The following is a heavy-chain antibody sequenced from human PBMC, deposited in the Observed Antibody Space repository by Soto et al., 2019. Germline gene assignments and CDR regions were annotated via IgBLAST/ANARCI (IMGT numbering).Heavy chain of an antibody. CDR1: GYTFTSYD. CDR3: ARSTNDYGDRH. Sequence: QVQLVQSGAEVKKPGASVKVSCKASGYTFTSYDINWVRQATGQGLEWMGWMNTDSGNTGYAQKFQGRVTMTRNTSMSTAYLELSSLRSEDTAVYYCARSTNDYGDRHWGQGPLVTVSS. CDR2: MNTDSGNT. D-gene: IGHD4-17*01. J-gene: IGHJ4*02. V-gene: IGHV1-8*01.